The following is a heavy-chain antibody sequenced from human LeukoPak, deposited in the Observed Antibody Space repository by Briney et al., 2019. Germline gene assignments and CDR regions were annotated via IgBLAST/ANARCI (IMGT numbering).Heavy chain of an antibody. Sequence: SETLSLTCTVSGGSISSGDYYWSWIRQHPGKGLEWIGYINYSGNTHYNPSLKSRGTISVDTSKNQFSLKLNSVTAADTAVYYCARVGYEYVWGSYRYGWFDPWGQGTLVTVSS. CDR2: INYSGNT. V-gene: IGHV4-31*03. D-gene: IGHD3-16*02. CDR3: ARVGYEYVWGSYRYGWFDP. CDR1: GGSISSGDYY. J-gene: IGHJ5*01.